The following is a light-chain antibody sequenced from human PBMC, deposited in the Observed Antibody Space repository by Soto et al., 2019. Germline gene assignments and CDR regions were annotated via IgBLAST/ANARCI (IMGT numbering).Light chain of an antibody. V-gene: IGKV3-15*01. CDR3: QQFKNWPWT. CDR1: QSVTGD. CDR2: GAS. J-gene: IGKJ1*01. Sequence: IVMTQSPATLSVSPGERATLSCRASQSVTGDLAWYQQKPGQPPRLLIYGASTRATGIPARFSGSGSGTEVTLTISSLQSEDSAVYYCQQFKNWPWTFGQGTKVEIE.